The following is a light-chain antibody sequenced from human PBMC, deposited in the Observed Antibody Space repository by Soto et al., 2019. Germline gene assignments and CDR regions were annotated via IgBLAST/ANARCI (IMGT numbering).Light chain of an antibody. CDR1: QSVSSN. J-gene: IGKJ4*01. CDR3: QQYNNWPPPLT. V-gene: IGKV3-15*01. CDR2: GAS. Sequence: EIVMTQSPATLSVSPGERATLSCRASQSVSSNLAWHQQKPGQAPRLLIYGASTRATGIPARFSGSGSGTEFTLTISSLQSEDFAVYYCQQYNNWPPPLTFGGGTKVEI.